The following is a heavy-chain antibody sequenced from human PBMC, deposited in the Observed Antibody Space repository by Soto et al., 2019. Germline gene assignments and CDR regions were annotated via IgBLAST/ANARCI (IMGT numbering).Heavy chain of an antibody. Sequence: KAGGSLRLSCAASGFTFGAYSMSWVRQGPGKALEWVSCITQSSTYTHYADSVKGRFTISRDDSRNTLYLQMNSLRAEDTAVYYCARGQGSGSYYLYYYGMDVWGQGTTVTVSS. D-gene: IGHD3-10*01. CDR3: ARGQGSGSYYLYYYGMDV. CDR1: GFTFGAYS. V-gene: IGHV3-11*06. J-gene: IGHJ6*02. CDR2: ITQSSTYT.